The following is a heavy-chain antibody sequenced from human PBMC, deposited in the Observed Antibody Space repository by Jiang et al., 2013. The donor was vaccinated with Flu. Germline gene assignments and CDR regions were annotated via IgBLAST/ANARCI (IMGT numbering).Heavy chain of an antibody. V-gene: IGHV1-3*01. CDR2: INPGNGNT. D-gene: IGHD5-24*01. CDR3: GRARDGYTTDAFDI. J-gene: IGHJ3*02. CDR1: GYTFTRFA. Sequence: QSGAEVKKPGASVKVSCKASGYTFTRFAMHWVRQAPGQRLEWMGWINPGNGNTKYSQKFQGRVTITRDTSANTAYMELSSLRSEDTAVYYCGRARDGYTTDAFDIWGHGTMVTVSS.